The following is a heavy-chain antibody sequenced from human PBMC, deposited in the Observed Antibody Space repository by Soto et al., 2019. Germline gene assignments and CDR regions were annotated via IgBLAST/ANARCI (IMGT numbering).Heavy chain of an antibody. CDR1: GYTFTSYA. CDR3: ASTPSLWFGELYYY. CDR2: INAGNGNT. D-gene: IGHD3-10*01. J-gene: IGHJ4*02. Sequence: QVQLVQSGAEVKKPGASVKVSCKASGYTFTSYAMHWVRQAPGQRLEWMGWINAGNGNTKYSQKFQGRVTITRDTSASTADMKLSSMRSEDTAVYYCASTPSLWFGELYYYWGQGTLVTVSS. V-gene: IGHV1-3*01.